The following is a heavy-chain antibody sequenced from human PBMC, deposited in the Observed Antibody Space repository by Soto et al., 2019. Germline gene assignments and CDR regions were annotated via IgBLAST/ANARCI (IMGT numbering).Heavy chain of an antibody. CDR3: ARAKKNYYDGGGYPVDS. CDR2: IYNTGST. Sequence: SETPSLTCSVSGGSVSSGSDCWSWIRHPPGKGLEWIGYIYNTGSTNYNPSLKSRVTISVDTSKNRFSLNLNSVTAADTAMYYCARAKKNYYDGGGYPVDSWGQGTLVTVSS. J-gene: IGHJ5*01. CDR1: GGSVSSGSDC. D-gene: IGHD3-22*01. V-gene: IGHV4-61*01.